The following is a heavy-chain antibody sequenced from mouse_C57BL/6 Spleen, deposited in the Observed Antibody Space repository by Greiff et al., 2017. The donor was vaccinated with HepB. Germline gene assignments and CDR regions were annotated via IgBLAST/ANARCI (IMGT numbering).Heavy chain of an antibody. CDR3: ATNGGLGAMDY. J-gene: IGHJ4*01. Sequence: QVQLKESGAELVKPGASVKISCKASGYAFSSYWMNWVKQRPGKGLEWIGQIYPGDGDTNYNGKFKGKATLTADKSSSTAYMQLSSLTSEDSAVYFCATNGGLGAMDYWGQGTSVTVSS. V-gene: IGHV1-80*01. D-gene: IGHD4-1*01. CDR2: IYPGDGDT. CDR1: GYAFSSYW.